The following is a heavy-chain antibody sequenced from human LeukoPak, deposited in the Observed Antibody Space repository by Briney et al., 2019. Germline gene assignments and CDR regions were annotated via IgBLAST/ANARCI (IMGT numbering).Heavy chain of an antibody. CDR2: IYYSGST. Sequence: SETLSLTCTVSGGSISSGDYYWSWIRQPPGKGLEWIGYIYYSGSTNYNPPLKSRVTISVDTSKNQFSLKLSSVTAADTAVYYCASSWLAAAFFDYWGQGTLVTVSS. J-gene: IGHJ4*02. D-gene: IGHD6-13*01. CDR1: GGSISSGDYY. V-gene: IGHV4-61*08. CDR3: ASSWLAAAFFDY.